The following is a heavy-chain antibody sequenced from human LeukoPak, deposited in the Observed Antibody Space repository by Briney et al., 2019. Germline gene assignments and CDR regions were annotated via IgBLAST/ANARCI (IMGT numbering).Heavy chain of an antibody. CDR1: GGSISSGGYY. CDR2: IYYSGSA. V-gene: IGHV4-31*03. J-gene: IGHJ4*02. Sequence: PSETLSLTCTVSGGSISSGGYYWSWIRQHPVKGLEWIGYIYYSGSAYYNPSLKSRVTISVDTSENQFSLKLSSVTAADTAVYYCARVNYGSATKEDYWGQGTLVTVSS. D-gene: IGHD3-10*01. CDR3: ARVNYGSATKEDY.